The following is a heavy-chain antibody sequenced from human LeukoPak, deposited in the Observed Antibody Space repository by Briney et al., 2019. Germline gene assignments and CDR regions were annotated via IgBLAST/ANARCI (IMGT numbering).Heavy chain of an antibody. Sequence: GGSLRLSCAASGFTFSSYSMSWVRQAPGKGLEWVASINQDESRKHYSDSVRGRFTISRDNTRNSLFLHMDSLSVDDTAIYYCAKLIRDVTIYDFWGRGALVTVSS. CDR1: GFTFSSYS. CDR3: AKLIRDVTIYDF. D-gene: IGHD3/OR15-3a*01. V-gene: IGHV3-7*01. CDR2: INQDESRK. J-gene: IGHJ2*01.